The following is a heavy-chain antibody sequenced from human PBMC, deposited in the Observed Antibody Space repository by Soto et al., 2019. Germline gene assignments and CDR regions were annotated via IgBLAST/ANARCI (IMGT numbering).Heavy chain of an antibody. J-gene: IGHJ4*02. V-gene: IGHV3-33*01. CDR2: IWYDGSNK. CDR1: GFTFSSYG. D-gene: IGHD4-17*01. CDR3: ARDYGKFDY. Sequence: QVQLVESGGGVVQPGRSLRLSCAASGFTFSSYGMHWVRQAPGKGLKWVAVIWYDGSNKYYADSVKGRFTISRDNSKNTLYLQMNSLRAEDTAVYYCARDYGKFDYWGQGTLVTVSS.